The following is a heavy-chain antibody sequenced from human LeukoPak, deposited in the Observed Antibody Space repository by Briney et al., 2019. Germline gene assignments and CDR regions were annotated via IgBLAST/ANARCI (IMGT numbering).Heavy chain of an antibody. Sequence: SETLSLTCTVSNGSISSDYWTWIRQPLGKGLEWIGYIYYSGSTKYNPSLESRATISLDTSRNQFSLKLTSMTAADTAVYYCARLTTRPGGIRPLIMDFWGQGTLVTVSS. CDR2: IYYSGST. D-gene: IGHD3-10*01. J-gene: IGHJ4*02. V-gene: IGHV4-59*01. CDR1: NGSISSDY. CDR3: ARLTTRPGGIRPLIMDF.